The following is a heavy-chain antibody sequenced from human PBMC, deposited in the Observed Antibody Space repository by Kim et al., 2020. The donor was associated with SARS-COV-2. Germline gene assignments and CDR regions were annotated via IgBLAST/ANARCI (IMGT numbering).Heavy chain of an antibody. CDR2: ISSSSSYI. D-gene: IGHD6-13*01. J-gene: IGHJ4*02. Sequence: GGSLRLSCAASGFTFSSYSMNWVRQAPGKGLEWVSSISSSSSYIYYADSVKGRFTISRDNAKNSLYLQMNSLRAEDTAVYYCARDESAAGTDTLGYWGQGTLVTVSS. V-gene: IGHV3-21*01. CDR3: ARDESAAGTDTLGY. CDR1: GFTFSSYS.